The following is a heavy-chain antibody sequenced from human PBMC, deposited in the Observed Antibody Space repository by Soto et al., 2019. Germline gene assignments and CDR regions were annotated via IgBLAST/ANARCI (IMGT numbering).Heavy chain of an antibody. V-gene: IGHV3-11*01. CDR2: IDTSGTKI. CDR1: GYTFSDYY. Sequence: QVQLVESGGDLVKPGGSLRLSCAASGYTFSDYYMSWIRQAPGKGREWISYIDTSGTKIYYADSVKGRFTITRDNAKNSLYLEMNRLRDEDTAVYYCASHYDMWSGYLSPVDYWGQGTLVTVSS. D-gene: IGHD3-3*01. CDR3: ASHYDMWSGYLSPVDY. J-gene: IGHJ4*02.